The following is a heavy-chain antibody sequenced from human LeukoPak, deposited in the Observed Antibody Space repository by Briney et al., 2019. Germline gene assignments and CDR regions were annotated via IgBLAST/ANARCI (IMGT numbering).Heavy chain of an antibody. D-gene: IGHD6-13*01. J-gene: IGHJ4*02. CDR2: IYYSGST. V-gene: IGHV4-31*03. CDR1: GGSISSGGYC. Sequence: PSETLSLTCTVSGGSISSGGYCWSWIRQHPGKGLEWIGYIYYSGSTYYNPSLKSRVTISVDTSKNQFSLKLSSVTAADTAVYYCARDGRRYSSSWYYFDCWGQGTLVTVSS. CDR3: ARDGRRYSSSWYYFDC.